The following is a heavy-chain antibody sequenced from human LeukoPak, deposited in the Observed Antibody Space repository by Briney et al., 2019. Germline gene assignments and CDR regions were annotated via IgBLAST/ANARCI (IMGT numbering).Heavy chain of an antibody. CDR3: TTHSGSHAFPSDY. Sequence: GGSLRLSCAASGFTFSNAWMSWVRQAPGKGLEWVGRIKSKTDGGTTDYAAPVKGRFTISIDDSKNTLYLQMNSLKTDDTAVYYCTTHSGSHAFPSDYWGQGTLVTVSS. V-gene: IGHV3-15*01. CDR1: GFTFSNAW. J-gene: IGHJ4*02. D-gene: IGHD1-26*01. CDR2: IKSKTDGGTT.